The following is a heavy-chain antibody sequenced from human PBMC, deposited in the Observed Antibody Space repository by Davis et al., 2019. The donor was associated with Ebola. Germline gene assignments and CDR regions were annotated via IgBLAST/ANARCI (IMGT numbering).Heavy chain of an antibody. J-gene: IGHJ6*02. CDR1: GYTFTSYA. V-gene: IGHV1-3*01. Sequence: AASVKVSCKASGYTFTSYAMHWVRQAPGQRLEWMGWINAGNGNTKYSQKFQGRVTITADESTSTAYMELSSLRSEDTAVYYCARDRGSGWYKGYYGMDVWGQGTTVTVSS. CDR2: INAGNGNT. D-gene: IGHD6-19*01. CDR3: ARDRGSGWYKGYYGMDV.